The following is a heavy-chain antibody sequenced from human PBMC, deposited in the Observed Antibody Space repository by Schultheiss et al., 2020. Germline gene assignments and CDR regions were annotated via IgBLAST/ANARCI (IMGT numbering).Heavy chain of an antibody. Sequence: GESLKISCAASGFTFSSYSMNWVRQAPGKGLEWVSSISSSSSYIYYADSVKGRFTISRDNAKNSLYLQMNSLRAEDTAVYYCARDLHSYSSGWSFDYWGQGTLFTVS. V-gene: IGHV3-21*01. CDR3: ARDLHSYSSGWSFDY. CDR2: ISSSSSYI. D-gene: IGHD6-19*01. CDR1: GFTFSSYS. J-gene: IGHJ4*02.